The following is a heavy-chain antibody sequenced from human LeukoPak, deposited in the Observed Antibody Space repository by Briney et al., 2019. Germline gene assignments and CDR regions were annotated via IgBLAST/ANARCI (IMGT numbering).Heavy chain of an antibody. CDR2: IRQDGSEK. J-gene: IGHJ4*02. V-gene: IGHV3-7*01. D-gene: IGHD3-10*01. CDR1: GFTFSSYS. CDR3: VCLPTLWFGEYSDY. Sequence: QPGGSLRLSCAASGFTFSSYSMNWVRQAPGKGLEWVANIRQDGSEKYYVDSVKGRFTISRDNAKNSLYLQMNSLRAEDTAVYYCVCLPTLWFGEYSDYWGQGTLVTVSS.